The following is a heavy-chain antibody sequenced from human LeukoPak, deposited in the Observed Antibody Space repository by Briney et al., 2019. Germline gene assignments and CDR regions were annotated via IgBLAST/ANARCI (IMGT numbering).Heavy chain of an antibody. Sequence: GGSLRLSCAASGLTFDDYAMHWVRQAPGKGLEGGSGISWNSGSIGYAVSVKGRFTISRDNAKNSLYLQMNSLRAEDTALYYCAKVTSAAGGPTFDYWGQGTLVTVSS. CDR2: ISWNSGSI. CDR1: GLTFDDYA. D-gene: IGHD6-13*01. CDR3: AKVTSAAGGPTFDY. J-gene: IGHJ4*02. V-gene: IGHV3-9*01.